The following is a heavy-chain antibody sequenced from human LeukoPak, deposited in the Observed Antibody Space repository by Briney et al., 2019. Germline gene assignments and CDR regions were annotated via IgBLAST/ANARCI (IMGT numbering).Heavy chain of an antibody. V-gene: IGHV3-9*01. D-gene: IGHD3-22*01. CDR1: GFTFDDYA. Sequence: GRSLRLSCAASGFTFDDYAMHWVRQAPGKGLEWVSGIPWNRDNIGYGDSVKGRFTISRDNVKNALYLQMNSLRPEDTALYYCAKDLSSAITSALVLDVWGQGTTVIVSS. CDR2: IPWNRDNI. CDR3: AKDLSSAITSALVLDV. J-gene: IGHJ6*02.